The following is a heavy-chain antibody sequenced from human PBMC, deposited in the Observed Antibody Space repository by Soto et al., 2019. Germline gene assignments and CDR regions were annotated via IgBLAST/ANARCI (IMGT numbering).Heavy chain of an antibody. CDR2: ISYDGSNK. Sequence: AGGSLRLSCAASGFTFSSYGMHWVRQAPGKGLEWVAVISYDGSNKYYADSVKGRFTISRDNSKNTLYLQMNSLRAEDTAVYYCAKDRGRRITIFGVVIVGAVDYYGMDVWGQGTTVTVSS. CDR1: GFTFSSYG. CDR3: AKDRGRRITIFGVVIVGAVDYYGMDV. J-gene: IGHJ6*02. V-gene: IGHV3-30*18. D-gene: IGHD3-3*01.